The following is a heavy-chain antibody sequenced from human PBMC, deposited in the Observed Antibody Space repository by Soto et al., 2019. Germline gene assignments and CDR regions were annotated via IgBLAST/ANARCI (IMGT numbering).Heavy chain of an antibody. D-gene: IGHD2-21*01. J-gene: IGHJ4*02. CDR1: GYTFTSYY. Sequence: ASVKVSCRASGYTFTSYYMHWVRQAPGQGLEWMGIINPSGGSTSYAQKFQGRVTMTRDTSTSTVYMELSSLRSEDTAVYYCARHSRLGTFDYWGQGTLVTVSS. CDR2: INPSGGST. V-gene: IGHV1-46*01. CDR3: ARHSRLGTFDY.